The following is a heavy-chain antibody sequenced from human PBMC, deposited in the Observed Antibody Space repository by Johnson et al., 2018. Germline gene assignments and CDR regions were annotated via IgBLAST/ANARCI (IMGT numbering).Heavy chain of an antibody. J-gene: IGHJ6*02. D-gene: IGHD2-2*01. CDR1: GFTFSSYD. CDR2: SGTAGDT. V-gene: IGHV3-13*01. CDR3: ARAGGMGCSSTSCYHGMDV. Sequence: VQLVESGGGLVQPGGSLRLSCAASGFTFSSYDMHWVRQATGKGLEWVSASGTAGDTYYPGSVKGRFTIPRENATNSLYLQMNSLRAGDTAVYSRARAGGMGCSSTSCYHGMDVWGQGTTVTVSS.